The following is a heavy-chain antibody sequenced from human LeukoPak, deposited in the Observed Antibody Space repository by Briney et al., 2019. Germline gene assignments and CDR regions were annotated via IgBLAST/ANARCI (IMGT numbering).Heavy chain of an antibody. D-gene: IGHD6-6*01. CDR2: IYHSGST. J-gene: IGHJ4*02. Sequence: SETLSLTCAVSGGSISSGGYSWSWIRQPPGRGLEWIGYIYHSGSTYYNPSLKSRVTISVDTSKNQFSLKLSSVTAADTAVYYCARGRPGYFDYWGQGTLVTVSS. CDR1: GGSISSGGYS. CDR3: ARGRPGYFDY. V-gene: IGHV4-30-2*01.